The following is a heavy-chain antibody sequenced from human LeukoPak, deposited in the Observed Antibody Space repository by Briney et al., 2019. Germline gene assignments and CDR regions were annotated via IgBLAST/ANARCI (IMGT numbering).Heavy chain of an antibody. CDR2: IYSGGST. CDR1: GFTVSSNY. Sequence: HPGGSLRLSCAASGFTVSSNYMSWVRQAPGKGLEWVSVIYSGGSTYYADSVKGRFTISRDNSKSTLYLQMNSLRAEDTAVYYCARGAADYYFDYWGQGTLVTVSS. D-gene: IGHD2-15*01. V-gene: IGHV3-53*01. J-gene: IGHJ4*02. CDR3: ARGAADYYFDY.